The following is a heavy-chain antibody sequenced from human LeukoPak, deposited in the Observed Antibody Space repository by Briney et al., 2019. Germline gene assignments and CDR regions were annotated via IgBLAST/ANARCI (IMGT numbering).Heavy chain of an antibody. J-gene: IGHJ5*02. CDR1: GYTFSSYA. V-gene: IGHV3-23*01. CDR2: IGGSGDAT. CDR3: AKRRHCSSATCPNWFDP. Sequence: GGSLRLSCAASGYTFSSYAMSWGRQAPGKGQEWVSTIGGSGDATYYADSVKGQFTISRDNSKNTLYLQMIILGAEDTAVYYCAKRRHCSSATCPNWFDPWGQGTLVTVSS. D-gene: IGHD2-2*01.